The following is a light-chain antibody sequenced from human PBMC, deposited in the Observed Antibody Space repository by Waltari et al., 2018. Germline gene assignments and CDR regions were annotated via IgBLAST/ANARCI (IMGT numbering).Light chain of an antibody. J-gene: IGLJ1*01. V-gene: IGLV2-14*03. CDR3: CSYTSDTTGV. CDR2: DVF. Sequence: QSALTQPASVSGSPGQSLTISCTGTSSDIGGYNYVSWYQQHPGKAPKLMIYDVFKRPSGVSSRFSGSKSDNTASLTISGLQPEDEADYYCCSYTSDTTGVFGTGTKVTVL. CDR1: SSDIGGYNY.